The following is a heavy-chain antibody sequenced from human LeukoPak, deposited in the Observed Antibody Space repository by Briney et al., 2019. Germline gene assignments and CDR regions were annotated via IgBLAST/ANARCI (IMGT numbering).Heavy chain of an antibody. J-gene: IGHJ4*02. Sequence: PGGSLRLSCAASGFTFSTYGMHWVRRAPGKGLEWVAVIWYDGSNKYYADSVKGRFTISRDNSKNTLYLQMNSLRAEDTAVYSCARASGPFDYWGQGTLVTVSS. V-gene: IGHV3-33*01. CDR2: IWYDGSNK. CDR1: GFTFSTYG. CDR3: ARASGPFDY. D-gene: IGHD3-10*01.